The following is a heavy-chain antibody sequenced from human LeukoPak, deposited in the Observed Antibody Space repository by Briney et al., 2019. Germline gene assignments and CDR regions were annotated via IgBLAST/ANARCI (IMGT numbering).Heavy chain of an antibody. CDR2: INPIFDTP. Sequence: SVKVSCKAAAGTLYNFAIIWVRQAPGQGLEWMGGINPIFDTPNYAQKFQDRVKITMDESTTTVYMELSSLTFEDTAVYYCARDGRGYSFAEYFQYWGRGTLVTVSS. CDR3: ARDGRGYSFAEYFQY. V-gene: IGHV1-69*05. CDR1: AGTLYNFA. D-gene: IGHD5-18*01. J-gene: IGHJ1*01.